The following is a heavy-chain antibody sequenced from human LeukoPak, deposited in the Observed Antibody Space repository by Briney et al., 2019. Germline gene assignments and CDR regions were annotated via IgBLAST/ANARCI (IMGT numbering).Heavy chain of an antibody. V-gene: IGHV1-18*01. J-gene: IGHJ4*02. Sequence: GASVKVSCKASGYTFTSYGISWVRQAPGQGLEWMGWISAYNGNTNYAQKLQGRVTMTTDTSTSTAYMELRSLRSDDTAVYYCARYHDSSGYYDTYYFDYWGQGTLVTVSS. CDR2: ISAYNGNT. CDR1: GYTFTSYG. CDR3: ARYHDSSGYYDTYYFDY. D-gene: IGHD3-22*01.